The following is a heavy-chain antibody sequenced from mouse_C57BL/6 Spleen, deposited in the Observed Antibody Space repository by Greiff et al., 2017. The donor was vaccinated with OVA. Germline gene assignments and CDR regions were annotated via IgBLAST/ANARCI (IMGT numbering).Heavy chain of an antibody. CDR1: GFTFSDYG. CDR2: ISSGSSTI. D-gene: IGHD4-1*01. CDR3: ARPNWDDYYAMDY. V-gene: IGHV5-17*01. J-gene: IGHJ4*01. Sequence: EVQGVESGGGLVKPGGSLKLSCAASGFTFSDYGMHWVRQAPEKGLEWVAYISSGSSTIYYADTMKGRFTISRDNAKNTLFLQMTSLRSEDTAMYYCARPNWDDYYAMDYWGQGTSVTVSS.